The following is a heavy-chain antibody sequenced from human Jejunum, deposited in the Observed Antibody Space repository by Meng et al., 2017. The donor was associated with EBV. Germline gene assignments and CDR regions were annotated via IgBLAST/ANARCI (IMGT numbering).Heavy chain of an antibody. CDR3: ARDTNGDYGWVDP. CDR1: GDPLFTGGQY. D-gene: IGHD4-17*01. V-gene: IGHV4-30-4*01. Sequence: QVHLQESGPGPVKPSPTLSLTCDVSGDPLFTGGQYWTWIRQPPGKGLEWIGYIFYTGNTYYNPSLKSRATISLDISKNQFSLNLTSVTAADTAVYYCARDTNGDYGWVDPWGQGTLVTVSS. J-gene: IGHJ5*02. CDR2: IFYTGNT.